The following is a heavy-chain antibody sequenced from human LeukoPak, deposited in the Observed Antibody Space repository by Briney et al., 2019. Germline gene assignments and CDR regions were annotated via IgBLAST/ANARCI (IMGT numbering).Heavy chain of an antibody. V-gene: IGHV1-69*13. CDR3: ARDRLKRYCSGGSCYGHFDY. Sequence: ASVNVSCKASGGTFSSYAISWVRQAPGQGLEWMGGIIPIFGTANYAQKFQGRVTITADESTSTAYMELSSLRSEDTAVYYCARDRLKRYCSGGSCYGHFDYWGQGTLVTVSS. D-gene: IGHD2-15*01. CDR2: IIPIFGTA. J-gene: IGHJ4*02. CDR1: GGTFSSYA.